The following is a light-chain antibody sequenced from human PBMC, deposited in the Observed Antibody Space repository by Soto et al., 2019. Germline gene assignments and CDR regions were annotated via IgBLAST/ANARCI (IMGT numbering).Light chain of an antibody. CDR1: QSIGHF. V-gene: IGKV1-39*01. CDR3: QHRYSTFLT. CDR2: TAS. J-gene: IGKJ4*01. Sequence: DIQMTQSPSSLSASVGDRVTITCRASQSIGHFLSWFQQRPGKAPKVLIYTASSLSSGVPSRFSGSGSGTYFSLTISCLQPEDFVTYYCQHRYSTFLTLGGGAKVELK.